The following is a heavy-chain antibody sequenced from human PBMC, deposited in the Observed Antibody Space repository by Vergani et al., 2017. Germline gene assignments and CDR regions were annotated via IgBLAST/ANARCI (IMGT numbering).Heavy chain of an antibody. CDR1: GYTFTSYY. J-gene: IGHJ6*02. CDR2: INPSGGST. CDR3: GRFDYDILSGMDV. Sequence: QVQLVQSGAEVKKPGASVKVSCKASGYTFTSYYMHWVRQAPGQGLEWMGIINPSGGSTSYAQKFQGRVTMTRDTSTSTVYMELSSLRSEDTAVYYCGRFDYDILSGMDVWGQGTTVTVSS. D-gene: IGHD3-9*01. V-gene: IGHV1-46*03.